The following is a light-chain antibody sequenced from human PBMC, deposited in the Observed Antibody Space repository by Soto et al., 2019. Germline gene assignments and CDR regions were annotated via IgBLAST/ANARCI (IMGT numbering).Light chain of an antibody. CDR3: QQYESYSPWT. CDR2: DAS. J-gene: IGKJ1*01. Sequence: DIQMTQSPSSLSASVGDRVTITFRASQSISSWLAWYQQKPGKAPKLLIYDASTLQSGVPSRYSGSGSGTEFTLTISNLQPDDFATYYCQQYESYSPWTFGQGTKVDIK. CDR1: QSISSW. V-gene: IGKV1-5*01.